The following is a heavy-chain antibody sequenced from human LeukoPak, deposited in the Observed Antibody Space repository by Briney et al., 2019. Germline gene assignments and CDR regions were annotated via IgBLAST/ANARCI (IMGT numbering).Heavy chain of an antibody. CDR2: IRYDGSNK. CDR1: GFTFSSYG. CDR3: AKCDIGSSGYSCFDY. Sequence: GGSLRLSCAASGFTFSSYGMHWVRQAPGKGLEWVAFIRYDGSNKYYADSVKGRFTISRDNSKNTLYLQMNSLRAEDTAVYYCAKCDIGSSGYSCFDYWGQGTLVTVSS. V-gene: IGHV3-30*02. D-gene: IGHD3-22*01. J-gene: IGHJ4*02.